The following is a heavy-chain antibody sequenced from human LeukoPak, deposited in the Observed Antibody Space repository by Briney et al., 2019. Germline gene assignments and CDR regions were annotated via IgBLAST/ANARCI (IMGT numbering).Heavy chain of an antibody. J-gene: IGHJ4*02. CDR1: GDSISSSSYY. Sequence: SETLSLTCTVSGDSISSSSYYWGWIRQPPGKGLEWIGNVYYSENTYYNPSLESRVTISVETSKNQFSLKLSSVTAADTAVHYCARGAPAVHWGQGTLVTISS. D-gene: IGHD1-26*01. CDR2: VYYSENT. CDR3: ARGAPAVH. V-gene: IGHV4-39*01.